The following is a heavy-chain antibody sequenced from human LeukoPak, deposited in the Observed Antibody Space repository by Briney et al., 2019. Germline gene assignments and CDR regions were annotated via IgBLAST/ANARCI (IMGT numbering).Heavy chain of an antibody. CDR2: ISWNSGSI. Sequence: GGSLRLSCAASGFTFDDYAMHWVRQAPGKGLEWVSGISWNSGSIGYADSVKGRFTISRDNAKNSLYLQMNSLRPEDTALYYCAKGPTLGYYYYGMDVWGQGTTVTVSS. CDR3: AKGPTLGYYYYGMDV. V-gene: IGHV3-9*01. J-gene: IGHJ6*02. CDR1: GFTFDDYA.